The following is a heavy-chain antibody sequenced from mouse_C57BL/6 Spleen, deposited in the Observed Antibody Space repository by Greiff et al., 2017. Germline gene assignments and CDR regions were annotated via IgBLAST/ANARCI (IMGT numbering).Heavy chain of an antibody. CDR2: ISSGSSTI. CDR3: ASYGYDAMDD. Sequence: EVQVVESGGGLVKPGGSLKLSCAASGFTFSDYGMHWVRQAPEKGLEWVAYISSGSSTIYYADTVKGRFTISRDNAKNTLFLQMTSLRSEDTAMYYCASYGYDAMDDWGQGTSVTVSS. V-gene: IGHV5-17*01. D-gene: IGHD2-2*01. CDR1: GFTFSDYG. J-gene: IGHJ4*01.